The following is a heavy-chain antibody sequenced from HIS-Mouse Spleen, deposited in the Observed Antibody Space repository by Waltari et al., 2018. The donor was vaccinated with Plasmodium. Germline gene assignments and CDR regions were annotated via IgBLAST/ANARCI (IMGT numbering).Heavy chain of an antibody. CDR3: AREDILTGYYNDYWYFDL. CDR1: GFTFSSYS. V-gene: IGHV3-21*01. Sequence: EVQLVESGGGLVKPGGSLRLSCAASGFTFSSYSMNWVRQAPGKGMEWVSSISSSSSYIYYADSWKGRFTISRDNAKNSLYLQMNSLRAEDTAVYYCAREDILTGYYNDYWYFDLWGRGTLVTVSS. J-gene: IGHJ2*01. D-gene: IGHD3-9*01. CDR2: ISSSSSYI.